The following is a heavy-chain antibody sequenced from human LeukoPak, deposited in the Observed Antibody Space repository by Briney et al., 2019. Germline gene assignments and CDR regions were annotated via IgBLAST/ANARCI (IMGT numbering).Heavy chain of an antibody. V-gene: IGHV3-20*04. D-gene: IGHD6-13*01. Sequence: PGGSLRLSCAASGFTFDDYGMSWVRQAPGKGLEWVSGTNWNGGSTGYADSVKGRFTISRDNAKNSLYLQMNSLRAEDTALYYCAREIAAAGYYYYYYYMDVWGKGTTVTVSS. CDR2: TNWNGGST. J-gene: IGHJ6*03. CDR3: AREIAAAGYYYYYYYMDV. CDR1: GFTFDDYG.